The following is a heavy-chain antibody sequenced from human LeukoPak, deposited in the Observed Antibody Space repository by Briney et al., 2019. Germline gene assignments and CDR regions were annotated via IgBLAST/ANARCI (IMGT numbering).Heavy chain of an antibody. CDR3: ARDLADIVVVPAASPDAFDI. J-gene: IGHJ3*02. Sequence: PSETLSLTCTVSGGSISRGDYYWRWIRQPPGKGLECIGYIYYSGSTYYNPSLKSRVTISVDTSKNQFSLKLSSVTAADTAVCYGARDLADIVVVPAASPDAFDIRGQGTMVTVSS. CDR2: IYYSGST. V-gene: IGHV4-30-4*01. CDR1: GGSISRGDYY. D-gene: IGHD2-2*01.